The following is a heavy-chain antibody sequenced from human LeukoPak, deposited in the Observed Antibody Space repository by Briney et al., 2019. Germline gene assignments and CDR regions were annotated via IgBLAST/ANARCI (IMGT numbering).Heavy chain of an antibody. CDR3: ARATSNYYDSSGYYYYYYYMDV. CDR2: IYYSGST. J-gene: IGHJ6*03. Sequence: ASETLSLTCTVSGGSISSSSYYWGWIRQPPGKGLEWIGSIYYSGSTYYNPSLKSRVTISVDTSKNQFSLKLSSVTAADTAVYYCARATSNYYDSSGYYYYYYYMDVWGKGTTVTVSS. CDR1: GGSISSSSYY. D-gene: IGHD3-22*01. V-gene: IGHV4-39*07.